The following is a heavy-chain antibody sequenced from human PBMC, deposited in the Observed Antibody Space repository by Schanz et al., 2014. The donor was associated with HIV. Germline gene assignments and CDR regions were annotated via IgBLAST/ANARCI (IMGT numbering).Heavy chain of an antibody. D-gene: IGHD3-3*01. Sequence: VQLLESGGGLVQPGGSLRLSCAASGFTFSSYAMSWVRQAPGKGLEWVATIWYDGSKKYYADSVKGRITISRDNSKNAVYLQMNSLRVEDRAVYYCARAGGDDFWSGYNGDSWFDPWGQGTLVTVAS. CDR1: GFTFSSYA. CDR3: ARAGGDDFWSGYNGDSWFDP. J-gene: IGHJ5*02. V-gene: IGHV3-33*08. CDR2: IWYDGSKK.